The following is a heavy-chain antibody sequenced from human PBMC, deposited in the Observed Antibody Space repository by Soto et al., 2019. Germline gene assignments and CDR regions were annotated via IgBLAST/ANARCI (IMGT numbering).Heavy chain of an antibody. J-gene: IGHJ4*02. CDR1: GVSVNSGNYY. Sequence: SETLSLTCTVSGVSVNSGNYYWSWIRQPPGKGLEWIGYIYHSGSTRYNPSLKSRLTISLDRSKNQFSLKLSSVTTADTAVYYCAGSGYYTNYFDDSGQGTRVTVSS. V-gene: IGHV4-61*01. D-gene: IGHD3-22*01. CDR2: IYHSGST. CDR3: AGSGYYTNYFDD.